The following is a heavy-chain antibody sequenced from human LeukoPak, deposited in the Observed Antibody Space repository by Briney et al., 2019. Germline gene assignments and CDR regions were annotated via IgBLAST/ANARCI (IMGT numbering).Heavy chain of an antibody. D-gene: IGHD1-1*01. CDR3: ARHSPPTGTSFDY. Sequence: PSQTLSLTCTVSGGSISSSSYYWRWIRQPAGKGLEWIGRIYTSGSTNYNPSLKSRVTMSVDTSKNQFSLKLSSVTAADTAVYYCARHSPPTGTSFDYWGQGTLVTVSS. J-gene: IGHJ4*02. CDR2: IYTSGST. CDR1: GGSISSSSYY. V-gene: IGHV4-61*02.